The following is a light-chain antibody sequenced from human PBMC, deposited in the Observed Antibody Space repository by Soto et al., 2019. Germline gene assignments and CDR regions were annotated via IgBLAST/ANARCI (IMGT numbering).Light chain of an antibody. CDR1: SSDVGAYNY. CDR2: EVS. V-gene: IGLV2-14*01. J-gene: IGLJ1*01. Sequence: QSVLIQPASVSGSPGQSITISCTGSSSDVGAYNYVSWYQQHPGKAPKVLIYEVSNRPSGVSNRFSGSKSGNTASLTISGLQAEDEADYHCSSYTSSSPLYVFGTGTKVTVL. CDR3: SSYTSSSPLYV.